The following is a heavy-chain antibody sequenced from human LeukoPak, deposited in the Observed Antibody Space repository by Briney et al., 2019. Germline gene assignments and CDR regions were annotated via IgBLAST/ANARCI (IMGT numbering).Heavy chain of an antibody. J-gene: IGHJ6*02. Sequence: KPSETLSLTCAVYGVSFSGYYWSWIRQPLGKGLEWIGEINHSGSTNYNPSLKSRVTISVDTSKNQFSLKLSSVTAADTAVYYCVKRTLYYGMDVWGQGTTVTVSS. CDR1: GVSFSGYY. V-gene: IGHV4-34*01. CDR2: INHSGST. CDR3: VKRTLYYGMDV.